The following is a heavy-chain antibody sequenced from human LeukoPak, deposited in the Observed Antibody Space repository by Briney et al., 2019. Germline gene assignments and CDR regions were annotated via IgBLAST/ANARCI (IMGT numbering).Heavy chain of an antibody. V-gene: IGHV1-58*01. J-gene: IGHJ4*02. CDR3: AAATMVRGVADY. CDR1: GFTFTSSA. CDR2: IVVGSGNT. Sequence: SVKGSCKASGFTFTSSAVQWVRQARGQRLEWIGWIVVGSGNTNYAQKFQERVTITRDMSTSTAYTELSSLRSEDTAVYYCAAATMVRGVADYWGQGTLVTVSS. D-gene: IGHD3-10*01.